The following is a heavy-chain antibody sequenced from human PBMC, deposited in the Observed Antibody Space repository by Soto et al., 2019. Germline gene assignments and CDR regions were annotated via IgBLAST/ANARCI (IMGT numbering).Heavy chain of an antibody. CDR2: MNPNSGNT. CDR3: ASAYSSSSRNYYYYMDV. V-gene: IGHV1-8*01. D-gene: IGHD6-6*01. J-gene: IGHJ6*03. Sequence: ASVKVSCKASGYTFTSYDINWVRQATGQGLEWMGWMNPNSGNTGYAQKFQGRGTMTRNTSISTAYMELSGLRSEDTAVYYCASAYSSSSRNYYYYMDVWGKGTTVTVSS. CDR1: GYTFTSYD.